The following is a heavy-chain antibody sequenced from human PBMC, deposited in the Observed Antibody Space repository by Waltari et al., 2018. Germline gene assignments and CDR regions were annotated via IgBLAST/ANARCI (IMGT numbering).Heavy chain of an antibody. V-gene: IGHV1-2*06. D-gene: IGHD3-10*01. CDR1: YTFTGYY. CDR2: INPNSGGT. Sequence: YTFTGYYMHWVRQAPGQGLEWMGRINPNSGGTNYAQKFQGRVTMTRDTSISTAYMELSRLRSDDTAVYYCASLWFREFYGMDVWGQGTTVTVSS. CDR3: ASLWFREFYGMDV. J-gene: IGHJ6*02.